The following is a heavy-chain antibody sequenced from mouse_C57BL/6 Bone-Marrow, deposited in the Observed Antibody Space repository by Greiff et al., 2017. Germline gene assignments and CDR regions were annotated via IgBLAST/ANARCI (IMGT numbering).Heavy chain of an antibody. CDR2: IDPENGDT. Sequence: VQLQQSGAELVRPGASVKLSCTASGFNIKDDYMHWVKQRPEQGLEWIGWIDPENGDTEYASQFQGKATITADTSSNTAYLQLSSLASEDTAVYYCTTPGDYWGQGTTLTVSS. CDR3: TTPGDY. V-gene: IGHV14-4*01. J-gene: IGHJ2*01. CDR1: GFNIKDDY.